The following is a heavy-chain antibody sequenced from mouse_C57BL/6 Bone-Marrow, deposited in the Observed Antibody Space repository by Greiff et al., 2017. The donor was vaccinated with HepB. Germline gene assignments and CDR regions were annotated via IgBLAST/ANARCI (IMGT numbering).Heavy chain of an antibody. Sequence: VQLQQPGAELVKPGASVKLSCKASGYTFTSYWMHWVKQRPGQGLEWIGMIHPNSGSTNYNEKCKSKATLTVDKSSSTAYMQLSSLTSEDSAVYYCARFRVWFAYWGQGTLVTVSA. CDR3: ARFRVWFAY. J-gene: IGHJ3*01. CDR2: IHPNSGST. D-gene: IGHD3-2*02. CDR1: GYTFTSYW. V-gene: IGHV1-64*01.